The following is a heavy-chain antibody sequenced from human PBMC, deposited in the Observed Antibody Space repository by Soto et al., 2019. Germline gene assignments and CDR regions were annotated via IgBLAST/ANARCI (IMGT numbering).Heavy chain of an antibody. CDR1: GYTFINFD. Sequence: SVKVSCKASGYTFINFDISWVRQAAGQGLEWLGWMNPGSGKTGYTSKFQGRVAMTRDASTGTSHLELSSLTSDDTAVYYCARMASAGTLNWFDPWGQGTLVTVSS. V-gene: IGHV1-8*02. J-gene: IGHJ5*02. D-gene: IGHD6-13*01. CDR2: MNPGSGKT. CDR3: ARMASAGTLNWFDP.